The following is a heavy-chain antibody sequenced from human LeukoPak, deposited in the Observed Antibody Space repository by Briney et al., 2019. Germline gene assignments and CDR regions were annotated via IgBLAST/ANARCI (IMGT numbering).Heavy chain of an antibody. Sequence: PGGSLRLSCAASTFTFSNYWMTWVRQPPGKGLEWIGEINHSGSTNYNPSLKSRVTVSVDTSKNQFSLKLSSVTAADTAVYYCAREGYSYGSYVDYWGQGTLVTVSS. V-gene: IGHV4-34*01. D-gene: IGHD5-18*01. CDR2: INHSGST. J-gene: IGHJ4*02. CDR1: TFTFSNYW. CDR3: AREGYSYGSYVDY.